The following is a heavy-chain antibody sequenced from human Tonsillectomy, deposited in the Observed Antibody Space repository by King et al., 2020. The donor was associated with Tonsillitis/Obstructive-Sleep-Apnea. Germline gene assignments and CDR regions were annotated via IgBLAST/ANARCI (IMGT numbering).Heavy chain of an antibody. J-gene: IGHJ5*02. D-gene: IGHD2-15*01. V-gene: IGHV4-34*01. CDR2: INHSGST. CDR1: GGSFSGYY. CDR3: ARTYCSGDNCYSGHWFDP. Sequence: VQLQQWGAGLLKPSETLSLTCAVYGGSFSGYYWSWIRQPPGKGLEWIGEINHSGSTNYNPSLKSRVTISVDTSKNQFSLKLSSVTAADTAVYYCARTYCSGDNCYSGHWFDPWGQGTLVTVSS.